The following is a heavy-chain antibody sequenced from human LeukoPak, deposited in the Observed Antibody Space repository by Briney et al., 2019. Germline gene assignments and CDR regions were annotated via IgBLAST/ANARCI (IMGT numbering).Heavy chain of an antibody. J-gene: IGHJ3*02. CDR1: GFTFSSYA. D-gene: IGHD4-17*01. V-gene: IGHV3-23*01. CDR3: AKDGPPGDYGAYAPWDAFDI. Sequence: GGSLRLSCAASGFTFSSYAMSWVRQAPGKGLEWVSAISGSGGSTYYADSVKGRFTISRDNSKNTLYLQMNSLRAEDTAVYYCAKDGPPGDYGAYAPWDAFDIWGQGTMVTVSS. CDR2: ISGSGGST.